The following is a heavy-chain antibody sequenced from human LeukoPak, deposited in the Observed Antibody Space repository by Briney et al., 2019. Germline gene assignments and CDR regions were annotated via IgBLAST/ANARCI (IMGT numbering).Heavy chain of an antibody. CDR1: GFTFRSYD. CDR2: IGTAGEI. D-gene: IGHD6-13*01. V-gene: IGHV3-13*01. J-gene: IGHJ2*01. CDR3: ARAAYSSTWYSRYFDL. Sequence: WGSLRLSCAASGFTFRSYDMHWVRQATGKGLEWVSGIGTAGEIYYPGSVKGRFTISRENAKNSLYLQMNSLRAGDTAVYYCARAAYSSTWYSRYFDLWGRGTLVTVSS.